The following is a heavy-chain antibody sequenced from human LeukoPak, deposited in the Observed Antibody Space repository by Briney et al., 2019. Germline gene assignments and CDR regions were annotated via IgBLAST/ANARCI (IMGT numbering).Heavy chain of an antibody. V-gene: IGHV4-38-2*02. J-gene: IGHJ3*02. CDR1: GYSISSGYY. CDR2: IYHSGST. CDR3: ARGEAGYDSSGYYYVDAFDI. Sequence: SETLSLTCTVSGYSISSGYYWGWIRPPPGKGLEWIGSIYHSGSTYYNPSLKSRVTISVDTSKNQFSLKLSSVTAADTAVYYCARGEAGYDSSGYYYVDAFDIWGQGTMVTVSS. D-gene: IGHD3-22*01.